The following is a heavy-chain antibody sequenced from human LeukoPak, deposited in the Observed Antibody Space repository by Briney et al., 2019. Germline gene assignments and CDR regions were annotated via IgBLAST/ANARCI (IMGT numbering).Heavy chain of an antibody. CDR1: GYTFTGYW. Sequence: GASVKVSCKAFGYTFTGYWMHWVRQAPGQGPEWMGVISPRGGSTIYAQKFKGRVTMTRDMSTSTLYMEQRRLRSDHEAVYYCARVGGDISSWYYFDYWGQGTLVTVSS. CDR2: ISPRGGST. CDR3: ARVGGDISSWYYFDY. D-gene: IGHD6-13*01. J-gene: IGHJ4*02. V-gene: IGHV1-46*01.